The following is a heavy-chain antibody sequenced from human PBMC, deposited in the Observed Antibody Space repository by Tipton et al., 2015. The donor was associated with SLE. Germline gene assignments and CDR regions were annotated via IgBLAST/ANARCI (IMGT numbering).Heavy chain of an antibody. CDR2: IYNTGST. D-gene: IGHD3-22*01. CDR1: GGSLSIGSYY. CDR3: ARGGLYETSAYSVGFDI. J-gene: IGHJ3*02. Sequence: TLSLTCSVSGGSLSIGSYYWSWLRQPPGKGLEWFGRIYNTGSTNYKSSLQSRVTISLDTSNNQFSLRLHSVTVADTAVYYCARGGLYETSAYSVGFDIWGQGTLVTVSP. V-gene: IGHV4-61*02.